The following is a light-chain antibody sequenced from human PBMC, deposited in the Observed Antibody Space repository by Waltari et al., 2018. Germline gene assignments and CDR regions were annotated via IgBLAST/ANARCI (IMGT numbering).Light chain of an antibody. CDR1: SSNIGAGYD. CDR2: RDD. CDR3: QSFDRDLNAVL. V-gene: IGLV1-40*01. J-gene: IGLJ2*01. Sequence: QSVLTQPPSVSGAPGQSVTISCTGSSSNIGAGYDVHWYHQIPGSAPKVLIYRDDNRPSGVPGRFSGSKSGTSASLSVTGLHVEDEADYFCQSFDRDLNAVLFGGGTKLTVL.